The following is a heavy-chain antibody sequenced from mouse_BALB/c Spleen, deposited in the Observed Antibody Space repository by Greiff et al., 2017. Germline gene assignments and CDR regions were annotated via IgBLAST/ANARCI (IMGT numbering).Heavy chain of an antibody. CDR1: GFTFSSYA. CDR3: ARESLYDYDDGFAY. Sequence: EVQRVESGGGLVKPGGSLKLSCAASGFTFSSYAMSWVRQSPEKRLEWVAEISSGGSYTYYPDTVTGRFTISRDNAKNTLYLEMSSLRSEDTAMYYCARESLYDYDDGFAYWGQGTLVTVSA. CDR2: ISSGGSYT. V-gene: IGHV5-9-4*01. D-gene: IGHD2-4*01. J-gene: IGHJ3*01.